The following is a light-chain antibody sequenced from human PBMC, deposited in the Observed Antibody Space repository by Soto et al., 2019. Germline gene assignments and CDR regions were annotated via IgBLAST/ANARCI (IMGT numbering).Light chain of an antibody. Sequence: EIVMTQSPATLSVSPGERATLSCRASQSVSSNLAWYQQKPGQAPRLLIYDASIRATGIPARFSASGSGTEFTLTISSLQCEDFAVYYCQLYNNWPPWTFGQGTKVDIK. CDR2: DAS. CDR1: QSVSSN. CDR3: QLYNNWPPWT. V-gene: IGKV3-15*01. J-gene: IGKJ1*01.